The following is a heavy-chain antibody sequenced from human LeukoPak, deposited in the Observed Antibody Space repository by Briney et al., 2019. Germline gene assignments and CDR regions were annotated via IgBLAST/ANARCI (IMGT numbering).Heavy chain of an antibody. J-gene: IGHJ6*02. CDR1: GFTFSSYW. Sequence: PGGSLRLSCAASGFTFSSYWMSWVRQAPGKGLEWVANIKQDGSEKYYVDSVKGRFTISRDNAKNSLYLQMNSLRAEDTAVYYCARSPPDPKTYGMDVWGQGTTVTVSS. CDR3: ARSPPDPKTYGMDV. CDR2: IKQDGSEK. V-gene: IGHV3-7*01.